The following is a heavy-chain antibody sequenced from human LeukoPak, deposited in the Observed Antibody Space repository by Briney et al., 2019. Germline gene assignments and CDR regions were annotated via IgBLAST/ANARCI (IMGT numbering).Heavy chain of an antibody. D-gene: IGHD1-14*01. CDR1: GFTLSAYW. V-gene: IGHV3-74*01. CDR2: IEGDGNRI. J-gene: IGHJ4*02. CDR3: ARAEVYPYYFDY. Sequence: GGSLRLSCAASGFTLSAYWMHWVRQAPGKGLMWVSRIEGDGNRITYADSVKGRFTISRDNSKNTLYLQMNSLRAEDTAVYYCARAEVYPYYFDYWGQGTLVTVSS.